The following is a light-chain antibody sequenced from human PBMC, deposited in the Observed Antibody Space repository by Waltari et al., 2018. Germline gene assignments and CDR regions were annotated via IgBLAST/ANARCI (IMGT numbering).Light chain of an antibody. J-gene: IGLJ3*02. Sequence: QSVLTQPPSVSGAPGQRVTISCTGSGSNIGAGYDVHWYQQLPRAAPKLLSYGTSSRPLGVPDRFFGSTSGTSASLAITGLQAEDEAVYYCQSYDTSLSVVFGGGTKLTVL. CDR3: QSYDTSLSVV. CDR2: GTS. CDR1: GSNIGAGYD. V-gene: IGLV1-40*01.